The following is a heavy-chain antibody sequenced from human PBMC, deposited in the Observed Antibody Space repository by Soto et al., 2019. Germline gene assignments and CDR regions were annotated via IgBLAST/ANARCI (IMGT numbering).Heavy chain of an antibody. Sequence: ASVKVSCKASGYSFVKYGFSWVRQAPGQGLEWMGWISPYNGNTHYVQKYQGRVTMSTDTSTTTAFLELRTLRSDDTAVYYCARVPTPTHGDSNKNNWLVPWGQGTLVTVSS. V-gene: IGHV1-18*04. D-gene: IGHD3-10*01. CDR2: ISPYNGNT. CDR1: GYSFVKYG. J-gene: IGHJ5*02. CDR3: ARVPTPTHGDSNKNNWLVP.